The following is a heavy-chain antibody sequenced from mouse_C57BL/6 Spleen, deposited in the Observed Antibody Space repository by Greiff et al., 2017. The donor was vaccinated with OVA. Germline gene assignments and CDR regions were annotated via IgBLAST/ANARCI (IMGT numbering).Heavy chain of an antibody. Sequence: QVQLQQSGAELARPGASVKLSCKASGYTFTSYGISWVKQRTGQGLEWIGEIYPRSGTTYYNEKFKGKATLTADKSSSTAYMELRSLTSEDSAVYFCASEGITTVLGYWGQGTTLTVSS. J-gene: IGHJ2*01. CDR3: ASEGITTVLGY. CDR2: IYPRSGTT. V-gene: IGHV1-81*01. D-gene: IGHD1-1*01. CDR1: GYTFTSYG.